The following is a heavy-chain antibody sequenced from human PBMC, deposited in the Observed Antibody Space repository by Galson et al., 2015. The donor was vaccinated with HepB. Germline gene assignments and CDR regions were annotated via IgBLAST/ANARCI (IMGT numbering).Heavy chain of an antibody. V-gene: IGHV3-30-3*01. CDR1: GFNFGSYA. CDR2: ISYDGSNK. CDR3: ARRQLVGYAFDI. Sequence: SLRLSCAASGFNFGSYAMHWVRQAPGKGLEWVAVISYDGSNKYYADSVKGRFTISRDNSKNTLYLHMNSLRVEDTAVYYCARRQLVGYAFDIWGQGTMVSVSS. J-gene: IGHJ3*02. D-gene: IGHD6-6*01.